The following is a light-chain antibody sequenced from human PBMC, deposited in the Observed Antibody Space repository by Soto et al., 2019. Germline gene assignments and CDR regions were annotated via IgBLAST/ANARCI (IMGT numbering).Light chain of an antibody. Sequence: QWVLTQPASVSGSRGQAITISCTGTSSDVGGYNYVSWYQQHPGKAPKLMNYDVSNRPSGFSNRFSGSKSGNTASLTISGLQAEDEADYYCSSYTSSSTLPYVFGTGTKVTVL. CDR3: SSYTSSSTLPYV. CDR2: DVS. J-gene: IGLJ1*01. V-gene: IGLV2-14*01. CDR1: SSDVGGYNY.